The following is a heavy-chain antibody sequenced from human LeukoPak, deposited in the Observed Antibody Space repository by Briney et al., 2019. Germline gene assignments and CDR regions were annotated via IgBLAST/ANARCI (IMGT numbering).Heavy chain of an antibody. J-gene: IGHJ6*02. D-gene: IGHD5-12*01. V-gene: IGHV4-59*08. CDR1: GGSISSYY. CDR3: ARLGYSGYAFYYYYGMDV. Sequence: PSETLSLTCTVSGGSISSYYWSWIRQPPGKGLEWIAYISDIGSINYNPSLKSRVTISLDTSKNQFSLKLSSVTAADTAVYYCARLGYSGYAFYYYYGMDVWGQGTTVTVSS. CDR2: ISDIGSI.